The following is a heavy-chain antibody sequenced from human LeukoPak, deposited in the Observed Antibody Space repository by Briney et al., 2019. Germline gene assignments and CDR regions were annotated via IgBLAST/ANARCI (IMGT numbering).Heavy chain of an antibody. J-gene: IGHJ4*02. V-gene: IGHV3-7*01. D-gene: IGHD4-23*01. Sequence: GGSLRLSCTASGFTFGDYGMSWFRQAPGKGLEWVANMKEDGGEINYVDSVKGRFTISRDNAKNSLDLQMNSLRVDDTAVYYCVRDRGYSTFDYWGQGTLVIVSS. CDR2: MKEDGGEI. CDR3: VRDRGYSTFDY. CDR1: GFTFGDYG.